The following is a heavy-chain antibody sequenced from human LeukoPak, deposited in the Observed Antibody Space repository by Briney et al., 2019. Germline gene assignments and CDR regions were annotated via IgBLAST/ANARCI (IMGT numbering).Heavy chain of an antibody. CDR3: AKDRVIAVAGIELDY. J-gene: IGHJ4*02. CDR2: ISGSGGST. CDR1: GFTFSSYA. D-gene: IGHD6-19*01. Sequence: GGSLRLSCAASGFTFSSYAMSWVCQALGKRLEWVSAISGSGGSTYYADSVKGRFTISRDNSKNTLYLQMNSLRAEDTAVYYCAKDRVIAVAGIELDYWGQGTLVTVSS. V-gene: IGHV3-23*01.